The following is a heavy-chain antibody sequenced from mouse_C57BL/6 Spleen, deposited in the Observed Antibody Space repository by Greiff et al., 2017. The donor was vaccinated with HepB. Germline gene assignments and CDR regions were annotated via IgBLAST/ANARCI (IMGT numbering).Heavy chain of an antibody. J-gene: IGHJ3*01. CDR1: GYSITSGYY. CDR2: ISYDGSN. V-gene: IGHV3-6*01. CDR3: ARGRAQATTWFAY. Sequence: ESGPGLVKPSQSLSLTCSVTGYSITSGYYWNWIRQFPGNKLEWMGYISYDGSNNYNPSLKNRISITRDTSKNQFFLKLNSVTTEDTATYYCARGRAQATTWFAYWGQGTLVTVSA. D-gene: IGHD3-2*02.